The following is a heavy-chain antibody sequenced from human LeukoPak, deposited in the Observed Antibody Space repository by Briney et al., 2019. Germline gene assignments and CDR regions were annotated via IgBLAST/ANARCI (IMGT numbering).Heavy chain of an antibody. CDR1: GYTLTELS. CDR3: ARNVEMATIYYFDY. D-gene: IGHD5-24*01. J-gene: IGHJ4*02. Sequence: VASVKVSCKVSGYTLTELSMHWVRQAPGKGLEWMGGFDPEDGETIYAQKFQGRVTMTEDTSTDTAYMELSSLRSEDTAVYYCARNVEMATIYYFDYWGQGTLVTVSS. V-gene: IGHV1-24*01. CDR2: FDPEDGET.